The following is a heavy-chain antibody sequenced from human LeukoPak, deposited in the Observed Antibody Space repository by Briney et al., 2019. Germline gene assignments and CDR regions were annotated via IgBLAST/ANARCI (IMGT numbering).Heavy chain of an antibody. CDR3: VRDEGVDRFGVVIEEYFDE. V-gene: IGHV3-7*01. D-gene: IGHD3-3*01. CDR2: IKQDTYEK. CDR1: GFIFSRYW. Sequence: GGSLRLSCAASGFIFSRYWMSWVRQAPGKGLEWVANIKQDTYEKYYVDSVKGRFTISRDNAKNSLYLQMNSLRAEDTAVYYCVRDEGVDRFGVVIEEYFDEWGQGTLVTVSS. J-gene: IGHJ4*02.